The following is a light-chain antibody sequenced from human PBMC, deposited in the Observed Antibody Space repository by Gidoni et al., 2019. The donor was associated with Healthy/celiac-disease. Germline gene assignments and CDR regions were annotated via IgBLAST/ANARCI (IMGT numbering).Light chain of an antibody. CDR2: EVS. J-gene: IGLJ3*02. V-gene: IGLV2-14*01. CDR1: SSDVGDYNY. Sequence: QSALTQPASVSGSPGQSITISCTGTSSDVGDYNYVSWYQQHPGKAPKLVLFEVSNRPSRVSSRFSGSKSGNTASLTISGLQAEDEADYYCSSYRSGGTLVFGGGTKLTVL. CDR3: SSYRSGGTLV.